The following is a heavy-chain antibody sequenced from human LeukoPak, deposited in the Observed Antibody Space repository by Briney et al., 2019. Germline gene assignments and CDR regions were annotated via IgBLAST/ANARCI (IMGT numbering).Heavy chain of an antibody. J-gene: IGHJ4*02. CDR2: INHSGST. D-gene: IGHD3-10*01. V-gene: IGHV4-34*01. Sequence: SSETLSLTCAVYGGSFSGYYWSWIRQPPGKGLEWIGEINHSGSTNYNPSLKSRVTISVDTSKNLFSLKLSSVTAADTAVYYCARGVITMVRGVIITFRQYYFDCWGQGTLVTVSS. CDR3: ARGVITMVRGVIITFRQYYFDC. CDR1: GGSFSGYY.